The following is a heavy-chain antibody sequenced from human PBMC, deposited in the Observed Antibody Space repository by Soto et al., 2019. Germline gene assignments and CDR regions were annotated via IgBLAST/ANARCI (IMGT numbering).Heavy chain of an antibody. J-gene: IGHJ4*02. CDR2: ISSSSSYI. CDR1: GFTLSSYS. V-gene: IGHV3-21*01. Sequence: GGSLRLSCAASGFTLSSYSMNWVRQVPGKGLEWVSSISSSSSYIYYADSVKGRFTISRDNPKNSLYLQMNSLRAEDTAVYHCARGKYSVSADALDYWGQGTLVTVSS. D-gene: IGHD5-12*01. CDR3: ARGKYSVSADALDY.